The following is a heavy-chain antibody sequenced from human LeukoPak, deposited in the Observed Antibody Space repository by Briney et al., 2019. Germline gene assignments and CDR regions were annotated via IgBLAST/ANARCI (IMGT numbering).Heavy chain of an antibody. CDR1: GFTFDDYA. Sequence: PGGSLRLSCAASGFTFDDYAMHWVRQAPGKGLEWVSLISGDGGSTYYADSVKGRFTISRDNSKNSLFLQMNSLRTDDTALYYCAKDIHDRGYTDYWGQGTLVTVSS. J-gene: IGHJ4*02. D-gene: IGHD3-22*01. CDR2: ISGDGGST. CDR3: AKDIHDRGYTDY. V-gene: IGHV3-43*02.